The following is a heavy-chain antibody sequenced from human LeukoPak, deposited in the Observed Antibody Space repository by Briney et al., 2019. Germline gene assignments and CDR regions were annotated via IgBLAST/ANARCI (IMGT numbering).Heavy chain of an antibody. CDR2: IRSKANNYAT. D-gene: IGHD6-13*01. V-gene: IGHV3-73*01. CDR1: GFTFSGSA. Sequence: QTGGSLRLSCAASGFTFSGSAMHWVRQASGKGLEWVGRIRSKANNYATAFAASVKGRFTISRDDSNNTAYLQMNSLKTEDTAVYYCSVFIDESAALFGYWGQGTLVTVSS. CDR3: SVFIDESAALFGY. J-gene: IGHJ4*02.